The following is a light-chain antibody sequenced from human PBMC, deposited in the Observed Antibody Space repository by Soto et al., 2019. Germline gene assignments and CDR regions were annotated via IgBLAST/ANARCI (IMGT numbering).Light chain of an antibody. CDR2: AAS. V-gene: IGKV1-39*01. Sequence: IQMTQSRSSLSASVEDRVIITCRASQSISNHLNWYQQKPGKAPKLLIFAASSLQSGVPSRFSGSRSGPDFTLTISSLQPEDFATYYCQQSYSSPPTFGQGTKVDIK. CDR1: QSISNH. J-gene: IGKJ1*01. CDR3: QQSYSSPPT.